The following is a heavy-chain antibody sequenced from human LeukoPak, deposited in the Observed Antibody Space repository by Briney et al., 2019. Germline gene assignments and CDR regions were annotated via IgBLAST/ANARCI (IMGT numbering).Heavy chain of an antibody. J-gene: IGHJ4*02. CDR3: ARAPPEMYYFDY. Sequence: SETLSLTCTVSGGSISSGGYYWSWIRQPPGKGRQWIGYIYHSGSTYYNPSLKSRVTISVDRSKNQFSLKLSSVTAADTAVYYCARAPPEMYYFDYWGQGTLVTVSS. CDR2: IYHSGST. CDR1: GGSISSGGYY. V-gene: IGHV4-30-2*01.